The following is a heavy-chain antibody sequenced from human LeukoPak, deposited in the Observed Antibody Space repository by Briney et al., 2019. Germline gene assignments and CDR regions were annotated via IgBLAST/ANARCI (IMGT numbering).Heavy chain of an antibody. D-gene: IGHD6-19*01. CDR3: ARAASEWYNYFDY. Sequence: GGSLRLSCAASRFTFSSYWMSWVRQAPGKGLEWVANIKQDGSERYYVDSVKGRFTISRDNAKNSLYLQMNSLRAEDTALYYCARAASEWYNYFDYWGQGTLVTVSS. CDR2: IKQDGSER. J-gene: IGHJ4*02. V-gene: IGHV3-7*03. CDR1: RFTFSSYW.